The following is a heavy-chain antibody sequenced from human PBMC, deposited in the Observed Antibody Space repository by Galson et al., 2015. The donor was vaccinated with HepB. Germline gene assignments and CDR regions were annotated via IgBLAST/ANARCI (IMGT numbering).Heavy chain of an antibody. CDR1: GGSFSPYY. V-gene: IGHV4-34*01. CDR2: INHSGGT. CDR3: ARGGLYCSGGSCYSADYYGMDV. J-gene: IGHJ6*02. D-gene: IGHD2-15*01. Sequence: ETLSLTCAVYGGSFSPYYWSWIRQPPGKGLEWIGEINHSGGTNYNPSLKSRVTMSVDTSKNQFSLKLSSVTAADTAVYYCARGGLYCSGGSCYSADYYGMDVWGQGTTVTVSS.